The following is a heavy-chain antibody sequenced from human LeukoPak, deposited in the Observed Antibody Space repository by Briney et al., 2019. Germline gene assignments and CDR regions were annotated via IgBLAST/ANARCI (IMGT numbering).Heavy chain of an antibody. Sequence: SVKVSCKASGGTFSSYAISWVRQAPGQGLEWMGRIIPIFGTANYAQKFQGRVTITTDESTSTAYMELSSLRSEDTAVYYCARDRMVRGVTRLTDAFDIWGQGTMVTVSS. D-gene: IGHD3-10*01. J-gene: IGHJ3*02. V-gene: IGHV1-69*05. CDR1: GGTFSSYA. CDR3: ARDRMVRGVTRLTDAFDI. CDR2: IIPIFGTA.